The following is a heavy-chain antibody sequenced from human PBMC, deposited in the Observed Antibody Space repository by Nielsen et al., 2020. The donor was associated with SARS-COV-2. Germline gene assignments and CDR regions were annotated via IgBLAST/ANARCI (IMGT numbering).Heavy chain of an antibody. CDR2: ISGSGGST. J-gene: IGHJ6*02. D-gene: IGHD3-9*01. CDR3: ARDSLRYFDWLSGMDV. V-gene: IGHV3-23*01. CDR1: GFTFSSYA. Sequence: GGSLRLSCAASGFTFSSYAMSWVRQAPGKGLEWVSAISGSGGSTYYADSVKGRFTISRDNAKNSLYLQMNSLRAEDTAVYYCARDSLRYFDWLSGMDVWGQGTTVTVSS.